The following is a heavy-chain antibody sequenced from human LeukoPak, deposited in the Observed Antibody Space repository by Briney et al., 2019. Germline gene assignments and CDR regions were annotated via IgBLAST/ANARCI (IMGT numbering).Heavy chain of an antibody. CDR2: MNPNSGNT. CDR1: GYTFTSYD. CDR3: AAYSGSYFAFDI. Sequence: ASVKVSCKASGYTFTSYDINWVRQATGQGLEWMGWMNPNSGNTGYAQKFQGRVTMTRNTSTSTAYMELSSLRSEDTAVYYCAAYSGSYFAFDIWGQGTMVTVSS. D-gene: IGHD1-26*01. V-gene: IGHV1-8*01. J-gene: IGHJ3*02.